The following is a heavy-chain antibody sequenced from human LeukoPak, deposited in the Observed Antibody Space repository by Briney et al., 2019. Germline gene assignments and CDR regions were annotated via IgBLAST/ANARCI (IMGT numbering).Heavy chain of an antibody. CDR2: IYHSGST. D-gene: IGHD1-26*01. CDR1: GGSISSGGYS. Sequence: SETLSLTCAVSGGSISSGGYSWSWIRQPPGKGLEWIGYIYHSGSTYYNPSLKSRVTISVGRSKNQFSLKLSSVTAADTAVYYCARVNSGSYWVDYWGQGTLVTVSS. J-gene: IGHJ4*02. CDR3: ARVNSGSYWVDY. V-gene: IGHV4-30-2*01.